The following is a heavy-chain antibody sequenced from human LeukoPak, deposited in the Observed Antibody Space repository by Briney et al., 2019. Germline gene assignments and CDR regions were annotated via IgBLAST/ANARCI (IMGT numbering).Heavy chain of an antibody. J-gene: IGHJ4*02. CDR2: ISGDGGSR. Sequence: GGSLRLSCAVSGFTFDDYAMYWVRQAPGKGLEWVSLISGDGGSRYYAGSVKGRFTVSRDNSKNSLYLQMNRLRTEDTAFYYCAKGADPLTWRMTTVAGTRFDFWGQGTLVTVSS. V-gene: IGHV3-43*02. CDR3: AKGADPLTWRMTTVAGTRFDF. D-gene: IGHD6-19*01. CDR1: GFTFDDYA.